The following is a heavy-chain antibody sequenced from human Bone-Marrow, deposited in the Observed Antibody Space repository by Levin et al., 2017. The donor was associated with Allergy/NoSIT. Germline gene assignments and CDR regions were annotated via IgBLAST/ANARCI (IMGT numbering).Heavy chain of an antibody. CDR1: GDSISSDY. V-gene: IGHV4-59*01. CDR3: ARDEFLGGGYYFDS. D-gene: IGHD6-25*01. Sequence: SQTLSLTCTVSGDSISSDYWSWIRPPPGKGLEWIGDIYYSGSPNYNPSLQSRVTMSVDRSKNQISLTLTPVTAADTAVYYCARDEFLGGGYYFDSWGQGTLVTVSS. J-gene: IGHJ4*02. CDR2: IYYSGSP.